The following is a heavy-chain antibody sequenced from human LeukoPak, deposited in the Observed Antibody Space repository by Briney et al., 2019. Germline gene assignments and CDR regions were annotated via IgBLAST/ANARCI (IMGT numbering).Heavy chain of an antibody. CDR3: ARTGIAARPTVWFDP. Sequence: GGSLRLSCAASGFTFSTYSMTWVRQAPGKGLVWVSRINSDGSSTNYADSVKGRFTISRDNAKNTLYLQMNSLRAEDTAVYYCARTGIAARPTVWFDPWGQGTLVTVSS. CDR1: GFTFSTYS. J-gene: IGHJ5*02. D-gene: IGHD6-6*01. CDR2: INSDGSST. V-gene: IGHV3-74*01.